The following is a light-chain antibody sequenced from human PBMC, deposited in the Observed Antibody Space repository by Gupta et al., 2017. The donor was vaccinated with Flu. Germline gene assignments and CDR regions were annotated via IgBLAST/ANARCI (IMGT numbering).Light chain of an antibody. CDR3: CSYAGSNAYV. Sequence: QSALTQPPSASGSPGQSVTISCTGTRGDIGAYNHVTWFQQHPGRSPKLIIYEVSERPSGVPDRFSGSKSGNTASLTVSGLQPEDEADYYCCSYAGSNAYVFGTGTKVTVL. J-gene: IGLJ1*01. CDR2: EVS. CDR1: RGDIGAYNH. V-gene: IGLV2-8*01.